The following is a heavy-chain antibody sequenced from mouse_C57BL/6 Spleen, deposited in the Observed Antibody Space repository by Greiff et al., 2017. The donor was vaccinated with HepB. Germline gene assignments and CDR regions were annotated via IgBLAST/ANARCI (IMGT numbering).Heavy chain of an antibody. CDR2: IHPNSGST. Sequence: QVQLQQPGAELVKPGASVKLSCKASGYTFTSYWMHWVKQRPGQGLEWIGMIHPNSGSTNYNEKFKSKATLTVDKSSSTAYMQLSSLTSEDSAVYYCARDDYGWYCDVGGTGTTVTVSS. CDR1: GYTFTSYW. J-gene: IGHJ1*03. CDR3: ARDDYGWYCDV. D-gene: IGHD2-4*01. V-gene: IGHV1-64*01.